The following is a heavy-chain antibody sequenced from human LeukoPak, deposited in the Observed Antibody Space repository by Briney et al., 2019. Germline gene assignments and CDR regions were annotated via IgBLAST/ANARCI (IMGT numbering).Heavy chain of an antibody. CDR1: GGSISSGDYY. CDR3: ARELAVAGTVTHRFDP. D-gene: IGHD6-19*01. J-gene: IGHJ5*02. V-gene: IGHV4-30-4*08. Sequence: PSQTLSLTCTVSGGSISSGDYYWSWIRQPPGKGLEWIGYIYYSGSTYYNPSLKSRVTISVDTSKNHFSLKLSSVTAADTAVYYCARELAVAGTVTHRFDPWGQGTLVTVSS. CDR2: IYYSGST.